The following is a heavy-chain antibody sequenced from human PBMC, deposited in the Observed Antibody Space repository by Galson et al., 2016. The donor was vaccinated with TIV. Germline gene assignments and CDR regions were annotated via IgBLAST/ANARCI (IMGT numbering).Heavy chain of an antibody. V-gene: IGHV4-31*03. CDR2: IYHSGST. D-gene: IGHD2-15*01. Sequence: TLSLTCTVSGGFISSNGIFWSWIRQHPGKGLEWIGYIYHSGSTHHNPSLKSRVAMSVDTSKNQFSLTLTSVAAADTAVYYCARDQDSGAYFDDWGQGTLVTVSS. CDR3: ARDQDSGAYFDD. J-gene: IGHJ4*02. CDR1: GGFISSNGIF.